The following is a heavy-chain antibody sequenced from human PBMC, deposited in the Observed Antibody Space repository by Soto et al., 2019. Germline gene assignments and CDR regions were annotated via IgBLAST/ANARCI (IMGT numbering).Heavy chain of an antibody. V-gene: IGHV3-23*01. J-gene: IGHJ6*02. CDR3: AKERFEGGSNGIDV. D-gene: IGHD3-9*01. CDR1: GFSFSSYA. CDR2: ISGGGVKT. Sequence: EVPLSESGGGSVQPGGSLRLSCTASGFSFSSYAMTWVRQAPGKGLEWVSSISGGGVKTYYADSVRGRFTISRDNSKNTVYVQMNSLRAEDTAVYYCAKERFEGGSNGIDVWGQGTTVIVSS.